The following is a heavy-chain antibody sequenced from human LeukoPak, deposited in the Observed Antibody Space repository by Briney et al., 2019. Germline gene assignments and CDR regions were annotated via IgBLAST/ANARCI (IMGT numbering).Heavy chain of an antibody. Sequence: GGSLRLSCAASGFTFNSYSMNWVRQAPGKGLEWVSSISSPGSNIYYVDSVKSRFTISRDNAKNTLYLQMNSLRAEDTAVYYCAKDLGYYYDSSGYPLDYWGQGTLVTVSS. V-gene: IGHV3-21*04. CDR2: ISSPGSNI. D-gene: IGHD3-22*01. J-gene: IGHJ4*02. CDR1: GFTFNSYS. CDR3: AKDLGYYYDSSGYPLDY.